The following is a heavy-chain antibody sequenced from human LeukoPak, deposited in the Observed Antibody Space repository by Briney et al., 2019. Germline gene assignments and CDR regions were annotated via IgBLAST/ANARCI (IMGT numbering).Heavy chain of an antibody. CDR3: ARDGDELAAAGYYFDY. CDR2: IIPIFGTA. V-gene: IGHV1-69*05. D-gene: IGHD6-13*01. J-gene: IGHJ4*02. CDR1: GGTFSSYA. Sequence: GASVKVSCKASGGTFSSYAISWVRQAPGQGLEWMGGIIPIFGTANYAQKFQGRVTITTDESTSTAYMELSSLRSEDTAVYYWARDGDELAAAGYYFDYWGQGTLVTVSS.